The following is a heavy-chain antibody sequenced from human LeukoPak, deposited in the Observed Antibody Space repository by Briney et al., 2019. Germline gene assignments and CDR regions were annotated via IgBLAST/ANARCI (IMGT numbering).Heavy chain of an antibody. V-gene: IGHV3-11*06. Sequence: GGSLRLSCAASGFTFSDYYMSWIRQVPGKGLEWVSYISSSSSYTNYADSVKGQFTISRDNAKNSPYLQMNSLRAEDTAVYYCARSVSLDYFDYWGQGTLVTVSS. CDR1: GFTFSDYY. J-gene: IGHJ4*02. CDR2: ISSSSSYT. CDR3: ARSVSLDYFDY.